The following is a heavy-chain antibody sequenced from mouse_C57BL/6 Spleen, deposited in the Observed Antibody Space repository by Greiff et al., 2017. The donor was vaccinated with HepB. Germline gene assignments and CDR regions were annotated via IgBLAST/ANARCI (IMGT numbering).Heavy chain of an antibody. Sequence: VKLMESDAELVKPGASVKISCKVSGYTFTDHTIHWMKQRPEQGLEWIGYIYPRDGSTKYNEKFKGKATLTADKSSSTAYMQLNSLTSEDSAVYFCANLITAVEYYAMDYWGQGTSVTVSS. CDR2: IYPRDGST. V-gene: IGHV1-78*01. CDR3: ANLITAVEYYAMDY. J-gene: IGHJ4*01. D-gene: IGHD1-1*01. CDR1: GYTFTDHT.